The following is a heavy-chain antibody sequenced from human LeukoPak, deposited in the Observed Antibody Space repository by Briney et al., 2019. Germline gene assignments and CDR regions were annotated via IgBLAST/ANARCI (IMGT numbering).Heavy chain of an antibody. CDR3: ARDNIVVVPAATNWFDP. CDR2: IYTSGST. J-gene: IGHJ5*02. Sequence: PSETLSLTCTVSGGSISSGSYYWSWIRQPAGKGLEWIGRIYTSGSTNYNPSLKSRVTISVDTSKNQFSLKLSSVTAADTAVYYCARDNIVVVPAATNWFDPWGQGTLVTVSS. V-gene: IGHV4-61*02. CDR1: GGSISSGSYY. D-gene: IGHD2-2*01.